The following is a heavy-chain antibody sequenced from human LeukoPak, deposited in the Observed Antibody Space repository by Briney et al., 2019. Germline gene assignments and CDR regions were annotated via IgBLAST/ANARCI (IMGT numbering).Heavy chain of an antibody. J-gene: IGHJ2*01. CDR2: IYPTDSDA. CDR1: GYKFTTYL. D-gene: IGHD3-16*01. Sequence: GESLKISCKGSGYKFTTYLIGWVRQMPGKGLEWVAIIYPTDSDARYNPSFQGQVTISVDKSIATAFLQWSSLRASDTAMYYCVRQPWGVDWYFDLWGRGTLVAVSS. V-gene: IGHV5-51*01. CDR3: VRQPWGVDWYFDL.